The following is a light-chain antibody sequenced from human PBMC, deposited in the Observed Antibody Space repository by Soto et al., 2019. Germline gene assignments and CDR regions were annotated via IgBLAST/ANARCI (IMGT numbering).Light chain of an antibody. CDR1: QSVSGW. CDR2: AAS. CDR3: RQSYTTPWT. V-gene: IGKV1-39*01. Sequence: DIQMTQSPSTLSASVGDTVTVTCRASQSVSGWLAWYQQKQGEAPIVLIYAASSLQSGVPPRFSGSGSGTDFTLTISTLQPEDFATYYCRQSYTTPWTFGQGTKVDIK. J-gene: IGKJ1*01.